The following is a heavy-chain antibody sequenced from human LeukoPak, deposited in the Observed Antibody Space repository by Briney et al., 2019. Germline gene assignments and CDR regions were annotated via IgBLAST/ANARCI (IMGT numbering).Heavy chain of an antibody. CDR3: ARRQWLVQSYYYYYMDV. V-gene: IGHV3-7*03. Sequence: GGSLRLSCAASGFTFSSYWMSWVRQAPGKGLEWVANIKQDGSEKYYVDSVKGRFTISRDNAKNSLYLQMNSLRAEDTALYYCARRQWLVQSYYYYYMDVWGKGTTVTVSS. CDR1: GFTFSSYW. D-gene: IGHD6-19*01. CDR2: IKQDGSEK. J-gene: IGHJ6*03.